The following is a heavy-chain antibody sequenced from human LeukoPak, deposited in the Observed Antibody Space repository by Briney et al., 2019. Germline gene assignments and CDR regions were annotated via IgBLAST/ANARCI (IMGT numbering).Heavy chain of an antibody. D-gene: IGHD3-22*01. Sequence: PGGSLRLSCAASGFTFSSHGMHWVRQAPGKGLEWVANIKQDGSEKYYVDSVKGRFTISRDNAKNSLYLQMNSLRAEDTAVYYCARASQSVVVISPYYFDYWGQGTLVTVSS. CDR1: GFTFSSHG. J-gene: IGHJ4*02. CDR3: ARASQSVVVISPYYFDY. V-gene: IGHV3-7*01. CDR2: IKQDGSEK.